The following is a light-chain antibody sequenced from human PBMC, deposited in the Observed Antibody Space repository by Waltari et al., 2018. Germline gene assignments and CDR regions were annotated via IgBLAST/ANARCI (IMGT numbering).Light chain of an antibody. Sequence: DIQMTQSPSTLSAPVGDRVTITCRASQSIRSWLAWYQQKPGKAPKLRISKASTLESGVPSRFSGSGSGTEFTLTISSLQPDDFATYHCQQYKSPPWTFGQGTKVEIK. CDR1: QSIRSW. V-gene: IGKV1-5*03. CDR2: KAS. CDR3: QQYKSPPWT. J-gene: IGKJ1*01.